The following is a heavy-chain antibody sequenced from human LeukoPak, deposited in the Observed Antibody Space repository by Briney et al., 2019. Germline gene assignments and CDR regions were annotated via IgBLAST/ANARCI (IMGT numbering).Heavy chain of an antibody. CDR1: GGSISSSSYY. J-gene: IGHJ3*02. CDR3: ARGYSSSWYAFDI. V-gene: IGHV4-39*07. D-gene: IGHD6-13*01. Sequence: PSETLSLTCTVSGGSISSSSYYWDWIRQPPGKGLEWIGNIHYSGSTNYNPSLKSRVTISVDTSKNQFSLKLTSVTAEDTAVYYCARGYSSSWYAFDIWGQGTMVTVSS. CDR2: IHYSGST.